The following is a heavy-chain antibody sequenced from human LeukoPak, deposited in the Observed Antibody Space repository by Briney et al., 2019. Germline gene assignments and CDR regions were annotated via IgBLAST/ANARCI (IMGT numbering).Heavy chain of an antibody. CDR3: ARDLGYCSTTSCYSWFDP. CDR2: IYYSGNT. CDR1: GGSISSYY. Sequence: SETLSLTCTVSGGSISSYYWSWIRQPPGKGLEWIGYIYYSGNTVYNPSLKSRVTISVDTSKNQFSLKLSSVTAADTAMYYCARDLGYCSTTSCYSWFDPWGQGTLVTVPS. V-gene: IGHV4-59*01. J-gene: IGHJ5*02. D-gene: IGHD2-2*01.